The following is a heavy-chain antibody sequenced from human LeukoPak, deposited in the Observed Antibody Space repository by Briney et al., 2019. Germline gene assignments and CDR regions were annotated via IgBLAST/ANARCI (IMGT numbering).Heavy chain of an antibody. V-gene: IGHV3-21*01. Sequence: GGSLRLSCAASGFTFSSYTMNWVRQAPGKGLEWVSSISSGSSYIYYADSLKGRFTISRDNAKNSLYLQMNSLRADDTAVYYCARDCGGDCYSHYFDYWGQGTLVTVSS. CDR2: ISSGSSYI. J-gene: IGHJ4*02. D-gene: IGHD2-21*02. CDR1: GFTFSSYT. CDR3: ARDCGGDCYSHYFDY.